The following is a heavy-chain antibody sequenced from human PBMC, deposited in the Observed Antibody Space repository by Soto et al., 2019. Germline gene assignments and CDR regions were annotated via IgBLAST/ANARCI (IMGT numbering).Heavy chain of an antibody. CDR2: ISSSSSYT. V-gene: IGHV3-11*05. CDR3: ARVPSCGGDCYSDY. Sequence: QVQLVESGGGLVKPGGSLRLSCAASGFTFSDYYMSWIRQAPGKGLEWVSYISSSSSYTNYADSVKGRFTISRDNAKNSLYLQLNSLRAKDTAVYYCARVPSCGGDCYSDYWGQGTLVTVSS. J-gene: IGHJ4*02. CDR1: GFTFSDYY. D-gene: IGHD2-21*02.